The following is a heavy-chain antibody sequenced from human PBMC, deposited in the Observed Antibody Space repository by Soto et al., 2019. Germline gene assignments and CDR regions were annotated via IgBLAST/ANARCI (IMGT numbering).Heavy chain of an antibody. D-gene: IGHD3-10*01. CDR2: ISYDGSNK. V-gene: IGHV3-30-3*01. J-gene: IGHJ5*02. CDR1: GFTFSSYA. Sequence: QVQLVESGGGVVQPGRSLRLSCAASGFTFSSYAMHWVRQAPGKGLEWVAVISYDGSNKYYADSVKGRFTISRDNSKNTLYLQMNSLRAEDTAVYYCARDQIRITMVRGGWFDPWGQGTLVTVSS. CDR3: ARDQIRITMVRGGWFDP.